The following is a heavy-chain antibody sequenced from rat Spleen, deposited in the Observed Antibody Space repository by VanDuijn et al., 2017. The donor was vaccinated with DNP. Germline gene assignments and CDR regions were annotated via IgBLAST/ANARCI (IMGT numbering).Heavy chain of an antibody. CDR2: ISYDGSST. J-gene: IGHJ2*01. CDR1: GFIFSDYN. V-gene: IGHV5-7*01. Sequence: LVGSGGGLVQPGRSLKLSCAASGFIFSDYNMAWVRQAPKKGLEWVATISYDGSSTYYRDSVKGRFTVSRENAKSILYLQMDSLRSEDTATYYCARPDYWGQGVMVTVSS. CDR3: ARPDY.